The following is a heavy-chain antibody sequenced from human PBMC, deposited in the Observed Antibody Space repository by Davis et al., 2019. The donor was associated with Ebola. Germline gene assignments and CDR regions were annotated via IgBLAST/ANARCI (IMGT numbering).Heavy chain of an antibody. J-gene: IGHJ4*02. CDR3: AHKVLYYYDSSGYYVDYYFDY. D-gene: IGHD3-22*01. Sequence: SGPTLVKPTQTLTLTCTFSGFSLSTSGVGVGWIRQPPGKALEWLALIYWNDDKRYSPFLKSRLTITKDTSKNQVVLTMTNMDPVDTATKYCAHKVLYYYDSSGYYVDYYFDYWGQGTLVTVSS. V-gene: IGHV2-5*01. CDR2: IYWNDDK. CDR1: GFSLSTSGVG.